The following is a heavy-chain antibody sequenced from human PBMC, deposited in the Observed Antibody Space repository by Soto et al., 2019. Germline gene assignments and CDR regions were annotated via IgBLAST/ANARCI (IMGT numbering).Heavy chain of an antibody. CDR1: GVTFSNYW. D-gene: IGHD5-12*01. J-gene: IGHJ3*02. V-gene: IGHV3-74*01. Sequence: PWGSLRLSCAASGVTFSNYWIHWVRQAPGKGLVWVSRISSDGSVATYADSVKGRFTISRDNAKNTLYLQMHSLRADDTAVYYCASAVAKTRIGLDIWGQGTMVTVS. CDR3: ASAVAKTRIGLDI. CDR2: ISSDGSVA.